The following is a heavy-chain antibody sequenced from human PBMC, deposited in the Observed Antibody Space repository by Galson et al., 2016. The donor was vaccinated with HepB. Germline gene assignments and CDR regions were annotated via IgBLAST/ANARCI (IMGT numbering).Heavy chain of an antibody. Sequence: SLRLSCAASGFTFGRYAMSWVRQAPGKGLEWVSAISGDGGSTYYAGPVQGRFTSSRDRSTNTMYLQMNSLRTDDTAVYYCARFTQEWLDRVYYFDYWGQGILVTVSS. V-gene: IGHV3-23*01. D-gene: IGHD6-19*01. J-gene: IGHJ4*02. CDR1: GFTFGRYA. CDR3: ARFTQEWLDRVYYFDY. CDR2: ISGDGGST.